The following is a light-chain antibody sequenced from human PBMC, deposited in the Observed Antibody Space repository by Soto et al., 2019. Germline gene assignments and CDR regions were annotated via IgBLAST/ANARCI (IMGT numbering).Light chain of an antibody. CDR1: QSVSSY. J-gene: IGKJ4*01. CDR3: RQRSNWPLT. CDR2: DVS. Sequence: EIVLTQSPATLSLSPGERATLSCRASQSVSSYLAWYQQRPGQSPRLLIYDVSTRATGIPARFSGSGSGTDFTLTISSLEPEDFAVYYCRQRSNWPLTFGGGTKVEIK. V-gene: IGKV3-11*01.